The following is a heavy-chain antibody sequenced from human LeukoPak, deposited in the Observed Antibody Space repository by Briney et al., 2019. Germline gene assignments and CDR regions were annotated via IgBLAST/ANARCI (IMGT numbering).Heavy chain of an antibody. CDR1: GGSISSSSYY. Sequence: SETLSLTCTVSGGSISSSSYYWGWIRQPPGKGLEWIGSIYYSGSTYYNPSLKSRVTISVDTSKNQFSLKLSSVTAADTAVYYCARDIRIVGVNYYYYYMDVWGKGTTVTVSS. CDR2: IYYSGST. J-gene: IGHJ6*03. CDR3: ARDIRIVGVNYYYYYMDV. V-gene: IGHV4-39*07. D-gene: IGHD1-26*01.